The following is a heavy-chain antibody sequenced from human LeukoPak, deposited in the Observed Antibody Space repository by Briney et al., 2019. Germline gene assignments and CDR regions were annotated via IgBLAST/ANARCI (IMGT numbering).Heavy chain of an antibody. D-gene: IGHD6-13*01. CDR2: IYYSGST. V-gene: IGHV4-59*12. Sequence: PSETLSLTCTVSGGSISSYYWSWIRQPPGKGLEWIGYIYYSGSTNYNPSLKSRVTISVDTSKNQFSLKLSSVTAADTAVYYCAGDSTSGSSWFFDYWGQGTLVTVSS. CDR3: AGDSTSGSSWFFDY. CDR1: GGSISSYY. J-gene: IGHJ4*02.